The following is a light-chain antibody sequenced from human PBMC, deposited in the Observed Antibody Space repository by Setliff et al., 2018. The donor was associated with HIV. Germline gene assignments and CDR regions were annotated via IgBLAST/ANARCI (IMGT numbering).Light chain of an antibody. Sequence: QSALAQPASVSGSPGQSITISCTGTSSDVGGYNYVSWYQQHPGKAPKLMISAVSNRPSGVSNRFSGSKSGHTASLTISGLQAEDEADYYCSSYTSSTPLYVFGTGTKVTVL. CDR2: AVS. J-gene: IGLJ1*01. CDR3: SSYTSSTPLYV. CDR1: SSDVGGYNY. V-gene: IGLV2-14*03.